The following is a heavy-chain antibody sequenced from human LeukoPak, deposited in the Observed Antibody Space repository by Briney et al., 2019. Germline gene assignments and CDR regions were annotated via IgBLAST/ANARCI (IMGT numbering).Heavy chain of an antibody. CDR1: GYPFTSYE. Sequence: EASVKVSCRSSGYPFTSYEIDWVRQATGQGLEWMGWINPNTHTTDYEAKFQGRVAMTMNMSTSTVYMELSGLTSEDTAVYYCAKYDNTHWYFYYGLDVWGQGTTVTVS. CDR3: AKYDNTHWYFYYGLDV. J-gene: IGHJ6*02. V-gene: IGHV1-8*01. CDR2: INPNTHTT. D-gene: IGHD3-22*01.